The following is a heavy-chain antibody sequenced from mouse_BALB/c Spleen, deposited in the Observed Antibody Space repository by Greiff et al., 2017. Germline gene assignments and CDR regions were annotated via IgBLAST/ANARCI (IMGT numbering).Heavy chain of an antibody. J-gene: IGHJ2*01. D-gene: IGHD1-1*01. Sequence: QVQLQQSGAELARPGASVKLSCKASGYTFTSYWMQWVKQRPGQGLEWIGAIYPGDGDTRYTQKFKGKATLTADKSSSTAYMQLSSLASEDSAVYYCARGDLGSSYQSYFDYWGQGTTLTVSS. CDR1: GYTFTSYW. CDR2: IYPGDGDT. V-gene: IGHV1-87*01. CDR3: ARGDLGSSYQSYFDY.